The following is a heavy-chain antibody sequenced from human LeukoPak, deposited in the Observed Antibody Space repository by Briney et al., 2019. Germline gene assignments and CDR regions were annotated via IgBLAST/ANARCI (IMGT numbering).Heavy chain of an antibody. V-gene: IGHV3-21*01. J-gene: IGHJ4*02. D-gene: IGHD2-21*02. CDR3: ARDCGGDCYHDY. CDR1: GFTFSSYS. CDR2: ISSSSSYI. Sequence: PGGSLRLSCAASGFTFSSYSMNWVRQAPGKELEWVSSISSSSSYIYYADSVKGRFTISRDNAKNSLYLQMNSLRAEDTAVYYCARDCGGDCYHDYRGQGTLVTVSS.